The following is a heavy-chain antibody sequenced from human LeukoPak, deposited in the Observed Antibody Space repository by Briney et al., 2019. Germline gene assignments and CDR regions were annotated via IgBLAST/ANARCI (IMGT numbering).Heavy chain of an antibody. D-gene: IGHD3-3*01. CDR2: INHSGST. J-gene: IGHJ4*02. V-gene: IGHV4-34*01. Sequence: ASETLSLTCAVYGGSFSGYYWSWIRQPPGKGLEWIGEINHSGSTNYNPSLKSRVTISVDTSKNQFSLKLSSVTAADTAVYYCARGHYDFWSGYRSPYYFDCWGQGTLVTVSS. CDR3: ARGHYDFWSGYRSPYYFDC. CDR1: GGSFSGYY.